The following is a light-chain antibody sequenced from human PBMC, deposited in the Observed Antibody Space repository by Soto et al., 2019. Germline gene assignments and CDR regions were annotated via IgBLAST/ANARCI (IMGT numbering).Light chain of an antibody. Sequence: DIQMTQSPSTLSASVGDRVTITCRASQSISSWLAWYQQKPGKAPKLLIYKASSLESGVPSRFSGSGSGTEFTLTISSLQPDDFATYYCQQYNSYSPITFGQGTRWRS. V-gene: IGKV1-5*03. CDR1: QSISSW. J-gene: IGKJ5*01. CDR3: QQYNSYSPIT. CDR2: KAS.